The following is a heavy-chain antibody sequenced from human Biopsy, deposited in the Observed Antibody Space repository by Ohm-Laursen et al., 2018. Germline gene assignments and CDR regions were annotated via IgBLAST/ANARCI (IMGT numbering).Heavy chain of an antibody. J-gene: IGHJ4*02. V-gene: IGHV3-23*01. Sequence: GSLRLSCTASGFTFSNYAMGWVRQAPGKGLECVSSIGSDARSTLYADSVQGRFTISRDNSKNTLYLQIDNLGAEDTALYYCARAGPYYSDFWGQGTLVTVSS. CDR1: GFTFSNYA. CDR2: IGSDARST. CDR3: ARAGPYYSDF.